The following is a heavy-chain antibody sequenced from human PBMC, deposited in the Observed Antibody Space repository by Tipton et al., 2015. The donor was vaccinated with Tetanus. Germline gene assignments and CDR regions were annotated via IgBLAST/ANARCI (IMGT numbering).Heavy chain of an antibody. CDR3: ARAGYGSGSYYNSLQYNWFDP. CDR2: INHSGST. D-gene: IGHD3-10*01. CDR1: GGSFSGYY. V-gene: IGHV4-34*01. J-gene: IGHJ5*02. Sequence: TLSLTCAVYGGSFSGYYWSWIRQPPGKGLEWIGEINHSGSTNYNPSLKSRVTISVDTSKNQFSLKLSSVTAADTAVYYCARAGYGSGSYYNSLQYNWFDPWGQGTLVTVSS.